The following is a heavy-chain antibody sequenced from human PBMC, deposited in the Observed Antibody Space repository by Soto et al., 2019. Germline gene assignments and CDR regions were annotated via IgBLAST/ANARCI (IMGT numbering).Heavy chain of an antibody. CDR2: IYYSGST. CDR1: GGSISSYY. Sequence: SETLSLTCTVSGGSISSYYWSWIRQHPGKGLEWIGYIYYSGSTYYNPSLKSRVTISVDTSKNQFSLKLSSVTAADTAVYYCASAGGNSWGHDAFDIWGQGTMVTVS. V-gene: IGHV4-59*06. D-gene: IGHD2-21*02. J-gene: IGHJ3*02. CDR3: ASAGGNSWGHDAFDI.